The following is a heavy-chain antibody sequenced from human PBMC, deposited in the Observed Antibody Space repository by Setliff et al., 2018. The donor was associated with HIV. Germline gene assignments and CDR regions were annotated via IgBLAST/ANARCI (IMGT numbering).Heavy chain of an antibody. CDR2: INEGGSDQ. D-gene: IGHD2-2*03. V-gene: IGHV3-7*03. J-gene: IGHJ6*03. Sequence: GGSLRLSCAASGFTFTNRYMSWVRQAPGKGLEWVANINEGGSDQYYVDSVKGRFTISRDNAKNSLYLQMNSLRAEDTAIYYCARDMDIVVVPAYYYYYYMDVWGKGTTVTVSS. CDR3: ARDMDIVVVPAYYYYYYMDV. CDR1: GFTFTNRY.